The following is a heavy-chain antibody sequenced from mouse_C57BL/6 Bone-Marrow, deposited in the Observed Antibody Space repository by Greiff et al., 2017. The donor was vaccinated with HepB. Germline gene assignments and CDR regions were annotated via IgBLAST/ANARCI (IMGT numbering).Heavy chain of an antibody. CDR1: GYTFTDYE. Sequence: QVQLKQSGAELVRPGASVTLSCKASGYTFTDYEMHWVKQTPVHGLEWIGAIYPETGGTAYNQKFKGKAILTADKSSSTAYMELRSLTSEDSAVYYCTRLFAYWGQGTLVTVSA. CDR3: TRLFAY. J-gene: IGHJ3*01. V-gene: IGHV1-15*01. CDR2: IYPETGGT.